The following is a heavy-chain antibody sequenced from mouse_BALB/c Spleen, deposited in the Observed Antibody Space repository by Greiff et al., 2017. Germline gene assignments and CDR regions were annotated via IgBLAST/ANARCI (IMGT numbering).Heavy chain of an antibody. V-gene: IGHV2-4-1*01. CDR3: ARKTGTWYYFEN. CDR2: IWSGGST. CDR1: GFSLTSYG. J-gene: IGHJ2*01. Sequence: VLLQQSGPGLVLPSQSLSITCTVSGFSLTSYGVHWVRQSPGKGLEWLGVIWSGGSTGYKAAFITRLSISKDNSKSQVFFKMNSLQADDTAIYYCARKTGTWYYFENWGQGTTLTVSS. D-gene: IGHD4-1*01.